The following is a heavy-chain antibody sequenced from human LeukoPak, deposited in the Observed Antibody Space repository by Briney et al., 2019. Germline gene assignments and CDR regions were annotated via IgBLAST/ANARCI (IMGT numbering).Heavy chain of an antibody. D-gene: IGHD4-17*01. CDR2: INHSGST. CDR1: GGSFSGYY. J-gene: IGHJ3*02. CDR3: ARAATTVTTEGAFDI. Sequence: SETLSLTCAVYGGSFSGYYWSWIRQPPGKGLEWIGEINHSGSTNYNPSLKSRVTISVDTSKNQFSLKLSSVTAADTAVYYCARAATTVTTEGAFDIWGQGKMVTVSS. V-gene: IGHV4-34*01.